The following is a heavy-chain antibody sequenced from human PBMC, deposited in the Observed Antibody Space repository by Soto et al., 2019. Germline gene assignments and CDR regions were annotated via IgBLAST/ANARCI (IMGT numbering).Heavy chain of an antibody. CDR1: GFTFSNAW. Sequence: GGSLRLSCAASGFTFSNAWMSWVRQAPGKGLEWVALIAPDASQIYYADSVKGRFTISRDNSKNTLYLQMNSLRAEDTSLYLCATDIHATWLLNSWGQGTLVTVSS. CDR3: ATDIHATWLLNS. D-gene: IGHD2-2*02. CDR2: IAPDASQI. J-gene: IGHJ4*02. V-gene: IGHV3-30-3*01.